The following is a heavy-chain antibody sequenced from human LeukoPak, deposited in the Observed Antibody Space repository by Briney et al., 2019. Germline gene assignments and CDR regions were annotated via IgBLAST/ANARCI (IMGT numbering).Heavy chain of an antibody. CDR3: ARGYGSGSYYLTPPGY. Sequence: SETLSLTCTVSGGSISSYYWSWIRQPPGKGLEWIGYIYYSGSTNYNPSLKSRVTISVDTSKNQFSLKLSSVTAADTAVYYCARGYGSGSYYLTPPGYWGQGTLVTVSS. CDR2: IYYSGST. J-gene: IGHJ4*02. D-gene: IGHD3-10*01. CDR1: GGSISSYY. V-gene: IGHV4-59*12.